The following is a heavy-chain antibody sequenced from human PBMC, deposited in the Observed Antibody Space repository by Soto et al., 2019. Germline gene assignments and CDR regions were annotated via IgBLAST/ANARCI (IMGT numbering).Heavy chain of an antibody. CDR1: GFTFSSYA. CDR2: ISGSGGST. D-gene: IGHD6-19*01. V-gene: IGHV3-23*01. Sequence: EVQLLESGGGLVQPGGSLRLSCAASGFTFSSYAMSWVRQAPGKGLEWVSAISGSGGSTYYADSVKGRLTISRDNSKNTRYLQMNSLRAEDTAVYYCAKEYEYSSGWERIDYWGQGTLVTVSS. CDR3: AKEYEYSSGWERIDY. J-gene: IGHJ4*02.